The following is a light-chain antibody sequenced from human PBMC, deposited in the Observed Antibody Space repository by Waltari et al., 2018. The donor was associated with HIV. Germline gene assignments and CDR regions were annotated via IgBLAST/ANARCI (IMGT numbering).Light chain of an antibody. CDR3: QQYTSFPLT. CDR1: QDITNL. J-gene: IGKJ4*01. V-gene: IGKV1-16*02. Sequence: DVQMPQSPSSLSASIGHRVLISCRASQDITNLLPWFQQKPGKAPKSLIYCASTGQAGVPSSKFSGGGSGTDFTLTITDLQPEDVATYYCQQYTSFPLTFGGGTAVEI. CDR2: CAS.